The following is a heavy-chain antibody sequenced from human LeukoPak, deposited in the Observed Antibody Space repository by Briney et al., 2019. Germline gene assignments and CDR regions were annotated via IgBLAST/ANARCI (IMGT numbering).Heavy chain of an antibody. CDR2: ISSSSSYI. CDR3: ASHRIGYYFDY. J-gene: IGHJ4*02. Sequence: PGGSLRLSCAASGFTFSSYSMNWVRQAPGKGLEWVSSISSSSSYIHYADSVKGRFTISRDNAKNSLYLQMNSLRAEDTAVYYCASHRIGYYFDYWGQGTLVTVSS. CDR1: GFTFSSYS. D-gene: IGHD2-15*01. V-gene: IGHV3-21*01.